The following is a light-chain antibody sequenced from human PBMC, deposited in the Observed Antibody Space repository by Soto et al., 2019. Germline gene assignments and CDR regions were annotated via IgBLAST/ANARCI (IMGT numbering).Light chain of an antibody. V-gene: IGLV2-14*01. CDR1: SSDVGNYKY. Sequence: QSALTQPASVSGSLGQSITISCTGTSSDVGNYKYVSWYQQHPGKAPKLMIYEVSNRPSGVSNRFSGSKSGNTASLTISGLQAEDETDYYCFSYTSSGTYVFGTGTKV. J-gene: IGLJ1*01. CDR2: EVS. CDR3: FSYTSSGTYV.